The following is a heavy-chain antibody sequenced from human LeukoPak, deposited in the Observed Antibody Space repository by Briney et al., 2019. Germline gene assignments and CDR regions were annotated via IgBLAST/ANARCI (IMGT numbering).Heavy chain of an antibody. CDR1: GGSMRSSSYY. Sequence: SETLSLTCVVSGGSMRSSSYYWGWIRQSPGGGLEYIGSSYYIGNTFYSPSLQSRVTISVDTSKNQFSLKLSSVTAADTAVYYCARQPRIKYYYGSGSYCDYWGQGTLVTVSS. CDR3: ARQPRIKYYYGSGSYCDY. J-gene: IGHJ4*02. CDR2: SYYIGNT. V-gene: IGHV4-39*01. D-gene: IGHD3-10*01.